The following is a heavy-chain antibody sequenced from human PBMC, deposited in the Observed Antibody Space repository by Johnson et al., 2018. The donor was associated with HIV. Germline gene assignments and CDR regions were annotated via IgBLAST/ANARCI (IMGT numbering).Heavy chain of an antibody. CDR3: ARSPEGDAFDI. Sequence: EVQLVESGGGLIQPGGSLRLSCAASGFTVSSNYMSWVRQAPGKGLEWVSVIYSGGSTYYADSVKGRFIISRDNSKNTLYLQMNSLSAEDTAVYYCARSPEGDAFDIWGQGTMVTVSS. CDR1: GFTVSSNY. V-gene: IGHV3-66*03. CDR2: IYSGGST. J-gene: IGHJ3*02.